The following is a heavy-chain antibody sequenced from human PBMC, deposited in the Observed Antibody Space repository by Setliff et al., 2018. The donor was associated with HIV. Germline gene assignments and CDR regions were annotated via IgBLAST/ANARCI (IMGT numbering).Heavy chain of an antibody. D-gene: IGHD3-16*01. CDR2: VSPSGST. CDR1: GGSLDSGNYY. CDR3: ARTPSRGGFDY. J-gene: IGHJ4*02. Sequence: SETLSLTCTVSGGSLDSGNYYWSWIRQPAGKGLEWIGRVSPSGSTNYNPSLKSRVTISLDTSKNQFSLNVNSVTAADTAVYYCARTPSRGGFDYWGQGTLVTVSS. V-gene: IGHV4-61*10.